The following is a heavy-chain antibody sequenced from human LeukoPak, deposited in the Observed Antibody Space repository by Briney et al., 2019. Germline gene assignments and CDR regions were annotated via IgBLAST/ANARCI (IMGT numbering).Heavy chain of an antibody. D-gene: IGHD1-26*01. CDR1: GFTFSSYA. J-gene: IGHJ4*02. CDR2: ISYDGSNK. V-gene: IGHV3-30-3*02. Sequence: GGSLRLSCAASGFTFSSYAMHWVRQAPGKGLEWVAVISYDGSNKYYADSVKGRFTISRDNSKNTLYLQMNSLRAEDTAVYYCAKKLVERVGAKGGYFDYWGQGTLVTVSS. CDR3: AKKLVERVGAKGGYFDY.